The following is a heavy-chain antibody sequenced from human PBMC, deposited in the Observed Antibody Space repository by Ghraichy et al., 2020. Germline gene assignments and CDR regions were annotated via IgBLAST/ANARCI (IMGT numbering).Heavy chain of an antibody. CDR3: AEGSGYSNGWWVDYFEY. V-gene: IGHV3-23*01. CDR1: GFTFSPYG. CDR2: ISGGGEST. J-gene: IGHJ4*02. D-gene: IGHD6-19*01. Sequence: GGSLTLSCAASGFTFSPYGRNWVRQAPGKGLKWVSGISGGGESTYYADSVKGRFTISRDNFNNTLYLQINSMRVEDTAVYYCAEGSGYSNGWWVDYFEYWGQGTLVTVSS.